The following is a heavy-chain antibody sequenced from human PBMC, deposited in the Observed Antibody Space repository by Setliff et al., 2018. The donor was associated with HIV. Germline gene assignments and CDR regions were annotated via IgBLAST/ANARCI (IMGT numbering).Heavy chain of an antibody. V-gene: IGHV4-38-2*01. CDR2: IDASANT. J-gene: IGHJ4*02. CDR1: GYSISSGYY. Sequence: SETLSLTCAVSGYSISSGYYWGWIRQAPGKGLEWIGCIDASANTYYIPSLKSRVTMSVDTSKNQFSLKLSSVTAADTAVYYCARLIPAIDYWGQGALVTVSS. CDR3: ARLIPAIDY. D-gene: IGHD2-2*01.